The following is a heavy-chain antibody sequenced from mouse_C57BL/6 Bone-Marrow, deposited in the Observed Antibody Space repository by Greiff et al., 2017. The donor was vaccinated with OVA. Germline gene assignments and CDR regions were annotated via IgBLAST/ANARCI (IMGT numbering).Heavy chain of an antibody. CDR2: IWSGGST. J-gene: IGHJ4*01. V-gene: IGHV2-2*01. CDR3: ARNSHYYYGSSFYYAMDY. CDR1: GFSLTSYG. Sequence: VKLVESGPGLVQPSQSLSITCTVSGFSLTSYGVHWVRQSPGKGLEWLGVIWSGGSTDYNAAFISRLSISKDNSKSQVFFKMNSLQADDTAIYYCARNSHYYYGSSFYYAMDYWGQGTSVTVSS. D-gene: IGHD1-1*01.